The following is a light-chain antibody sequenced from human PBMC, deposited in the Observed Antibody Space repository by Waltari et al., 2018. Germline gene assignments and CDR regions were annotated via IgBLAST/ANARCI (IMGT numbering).Light chain of an antibody. V-gene: IGLV2-23*02. CDR2: EVS. CDR3: LSYAATVSFG. Sequence: QPALTQPASVSGSPGQSITISCTGTSSDVGNNNHVCWYQKHPANVPKLFIYEVSKRPSGVPDRFSGSKSGNTASLTIAGLQAEDEADYYCLSYAATVSFGFGGGTKLTVL. J-gene: IGLJ2*01. CDR1: SSDVGNNNH.